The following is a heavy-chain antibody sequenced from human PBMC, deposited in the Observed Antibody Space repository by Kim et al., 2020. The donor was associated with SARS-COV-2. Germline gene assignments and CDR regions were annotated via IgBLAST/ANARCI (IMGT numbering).Heavy chain of an antibody. V-gene: IGHV3-7*01. J-gene: IGHJ2*01. CDR3: ARGGMTFDL. CDR2: SEK. Sequence: SEKYDVDSVQGRFTISRDNAKNSLNLQMNSLRAEDTAVYYCARGGMTFDLWGRGTLVTVSS. D-gene: IGHD2-21*02.